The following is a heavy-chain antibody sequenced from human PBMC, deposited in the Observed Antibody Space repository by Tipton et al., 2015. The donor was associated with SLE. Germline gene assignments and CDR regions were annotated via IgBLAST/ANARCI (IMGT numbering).Heavy chain of an antibody. J-gene: IGHJ2*01. CDR1: GYSISSGYY. CDR3: ARGYCTGGGCQLMYFDL. D-gene: IGHD2-8*02. Sequence: LRLSCTVSGYSISSGYYWGWIRQPPGKGLEWIGSVYHSGTTYYKPSLKSRLIISVDTSKNQFSLKLSSVTAADTAVYYCARGYCTGGGCQLMYFDLWGRGTLVTVSS. V-gene: IGHV4-38-2*02. CDR2: VYHSGTT.